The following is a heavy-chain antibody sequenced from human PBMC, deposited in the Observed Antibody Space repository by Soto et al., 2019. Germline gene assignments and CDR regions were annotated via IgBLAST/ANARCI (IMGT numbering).Heavy chain of an antibody. CDR1: GGTFNTYA. J-gene: IGHJ4*02. V-gene: IGHV1-69*19. D-gene: IGHD3-3*01. CDR3: AREVQVHTPDLVY. CDR2: ISPMFGAA. Sequence: QVQLVQSGAEMKKPGSSVKVSCQSSGGTFNTYAMNWVRQAPGQGPEWMGDISPMFGAANYAPKFQGRVTITADESTGTSYMQLSSLTSEYTARDFCAREVQVHTPDLVYWGQGTLVTVSS.